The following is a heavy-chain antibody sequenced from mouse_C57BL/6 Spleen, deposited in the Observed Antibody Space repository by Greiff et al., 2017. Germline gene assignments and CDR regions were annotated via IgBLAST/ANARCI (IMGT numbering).Heavy chain of an antibody. D-gene: IGHD3-2*02. CDR1: GYAFSRYW. CDR3: ARSSGYYAMDY. V-gene: IGHV1-80*01. CDR2: IYPGDGDT. Sequence: QVQLQQSGAELVKPGASVKISCKASGYAFSRYWMNWVKQRPGKGLEWIGQIYPGDGDTNYNGKFKGKATLTADKSSSTAYMQLSSLTSEDSAVYFCARSSGYYAMDYWGQGTSVTVSS. J-gene: IGHJ4*01.